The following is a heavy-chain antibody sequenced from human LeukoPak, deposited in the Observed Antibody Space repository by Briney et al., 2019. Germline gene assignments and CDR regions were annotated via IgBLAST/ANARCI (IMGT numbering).Heavy chain of an antibody. D-gene: IGHD3-9*01. CDR1: GFTFSNAW. J-gene: IGHJ1*01. Sequence: GGSLRLSCAASGFTFSNAWMNWVRQAPGKGLEWVGRIKSKTNSGTTDYAAPVKGRVTISRDDSKNTLYLQMNSLKTEDTAVYYCTTQLRYFDWFREYFQHWGQGTLVTVSS. V-gene: IGHV3-15*01. CDR2: IKSKTNSGTT. CDR3: TTQLRYFDWFREYFQH.